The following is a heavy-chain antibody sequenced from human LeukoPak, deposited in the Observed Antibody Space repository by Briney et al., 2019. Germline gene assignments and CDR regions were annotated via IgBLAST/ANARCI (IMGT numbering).Heavy chain of an antibody. CDR3: ARDLATLGDY. CDR2: ISSSSSYI. J-gene: IGHJ4*02. D-gene: IGHD5-12*01. Sequence: PGGSLRLSCAASGFTFSSYGMNWVRQAPGKGLEWVSSISSSSSYIYYADSVKGRFTISRDNAKNSLYLQMNSLRAEDTAVYYCARDLATLGDYWGQGTLVTVSS. V-gene: IGHV3-21*01. CDR1: GFTFSSYG.